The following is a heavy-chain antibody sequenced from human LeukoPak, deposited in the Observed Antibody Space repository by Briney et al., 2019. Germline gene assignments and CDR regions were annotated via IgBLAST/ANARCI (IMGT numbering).Heavy chain of an antibody. J-gene: IGHJ4*02. D-gene: IGHD1-14*01. Sequence: GGSLRLSCAASGFTFSSHLMHWVRQAQGTGLVWVSSIKGDGTAPNYADSVKGRFTISRDNAKSTLYLQMSSLRVEDTAVYHCVRNFATGDWGQGTLVTVSS. CDR3: VRNFATGD. CDR1: GFTFSSHL. CDR2: IKGDGTAP. V-gene: IGHV3-74*01.